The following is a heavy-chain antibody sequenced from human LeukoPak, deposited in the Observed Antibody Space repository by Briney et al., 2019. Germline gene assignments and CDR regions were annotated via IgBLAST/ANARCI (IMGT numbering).Heavy chain of an antibody. CDR1: GGSFSGYY. V-gene: IGHV4-34*01. CDR2: INHSGST. D-gene: IGHD2-21*02. Sequence: PSETLSLTCAVYGGSFSGYYWSWIRQPPGKGLEWIGEINHSGSTNYNPSLKSRVTISVDTSKNQFSLKLSSVTAADTAVYYCARGGVVVTARFFYWGQGTLSPSPQ. J-gene: IGHJ4*02. CDR3: ARGGVVVTARFFY.